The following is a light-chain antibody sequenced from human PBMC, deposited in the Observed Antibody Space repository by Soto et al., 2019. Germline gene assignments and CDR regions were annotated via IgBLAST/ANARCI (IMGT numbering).Light chain of an antibody. CDR3: QSHDPSLRGYV. CDR1: SSNIGAGYD. Sequence: QSVLTQPPSVSGAPGQRVTISCTGSSSNIGAGYDVHWYQQLPGTAPKLLIYGNTNRPPGIPHPFSGSKSGTSASLAITGLKAEDEAAYYCQSHDPSLRGYVFGTETKLTVL. CDR2: GNT. V-gene: IGLV1-40*01. J-gene: IGLJ1*01.